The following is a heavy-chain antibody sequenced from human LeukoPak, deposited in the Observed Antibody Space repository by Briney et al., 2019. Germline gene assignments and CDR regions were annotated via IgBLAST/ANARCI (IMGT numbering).Heavy chain of an antibody. CDR3: ARGVAVAGGGGEFDY. Sequence: PSETLSLTCTVSGGSISGYYWSWSRQPPGKGLEWIGYIYYSGSTNYNPSLKSRVTISVDTSKNQFSLKLSSVTAADTAVYYCARGVAVAGGGGEFDYWGQGTLVTVSS. J-gene: IGHJ4*02. V-gene: IGHV4-59*01. CDR1: GGSISGYY. D-gene: IGHD6-19*01. CDR2: IYYSGST.